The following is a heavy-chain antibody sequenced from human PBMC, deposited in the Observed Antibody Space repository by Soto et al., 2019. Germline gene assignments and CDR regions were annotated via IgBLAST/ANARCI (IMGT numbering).Heavy chain of an antibody. J-gene: IGHJ1*01. CDR3: ARAPLADPEYFQH. D-gene: IGHD6-13*01. CDR1: GGSFSGYY. CDR2: INHSGST. V-gene: IGHV4-34*01. Sequence: SETLSLTCAVYGGSFSGYYWSWIRQPPGKGLEWIGEINHSGSTNYNPSLKSRVTISVDTSKNQFSLKLSSVTAADTAVYYCARAPLADPEYFQHWGQGTLVTVSS.